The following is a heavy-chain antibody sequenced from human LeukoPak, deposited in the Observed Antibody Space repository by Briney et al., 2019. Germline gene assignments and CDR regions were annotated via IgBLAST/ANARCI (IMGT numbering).Heavy chain of an antibody. V-gene: IGHV3-48*04. CDR2: ISSSSSTI. CDR3: ARDPYSGAYYEGYYYYYMDV. Sequence: QAGGSLRLSCAASGFTFSSYSMNWVRQAPGKGLEWVSYISSSSSTIYYADSVKGRFTISRDNAKNSLYLQMNSLRAEDTAVYYCARDPYSGAYYEGYYYYYMDVWGKGTTVTVSS. J-gene: IGHJ6*03. D-gene: IGHD1-26*01. CDR1: GFTFSSYS.